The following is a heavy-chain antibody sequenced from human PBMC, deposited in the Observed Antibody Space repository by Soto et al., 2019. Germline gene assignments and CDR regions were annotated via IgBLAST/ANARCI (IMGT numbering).Heavy chain of an antibody. Sequence: QVQLVQSGAEVKKPGSSVKVSCEASGGTFSSYPINWVRQAPGQGLEWMGGIIPFFGTSNYAQKFQGRVTITADDPTSTADMELRTLRSEDRAVYYCARVGHITNYGMAVWGQGTTVTVSS. CDR1: GGTFSSYP. D-gene: IGHD1-26*01. J-gene: IGHJ6*02. CDR2: IIPFFGTS. V-gene: IGHV1-69*01. CDR3: ARVGHITNYGMAV.